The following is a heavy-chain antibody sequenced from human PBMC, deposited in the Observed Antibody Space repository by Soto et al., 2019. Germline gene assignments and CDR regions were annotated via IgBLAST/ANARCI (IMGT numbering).Heavy chain of an antibody. CDR3: ARGSSSPPRVYYYYYGMDV. V-gene: IGHV3-33*01. Sequence: PGGSLRLSCAASGFTFSSYGMHWVRQAPGKGLEWVAVIWYDGSNKYYADSVKGRFTISRDNSKNTLYLQMNSLRAEDTAVYYCARGSSSPPRVYYYYYGMDVWGQGTTVTVSS. D-gene: IGHD6-6*01. J-gene: IGHJ6*02. CDR2: IWYDGSNK. CDR1: GFTFSSYG.